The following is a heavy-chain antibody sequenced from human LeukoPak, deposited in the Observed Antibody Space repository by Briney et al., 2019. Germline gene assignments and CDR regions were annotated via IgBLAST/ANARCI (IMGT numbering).Heavy chain of an antibody. Sequence: PGGSLRLSCAASGFTFSSYAMSWVRQAPGKGLEWVSGISGSGDNTYYADSVKGRFTISRDNTKNSLYLQMNSLRADDTAVYYCARADYFDYWGQGTLVTVSS. CDR2: ISGSGDNT. J-gene: IGHJ4*02. V-gene: IGHV3-23*01. CDR3: ARADYFDY. CDR1: GFTFSSYA.